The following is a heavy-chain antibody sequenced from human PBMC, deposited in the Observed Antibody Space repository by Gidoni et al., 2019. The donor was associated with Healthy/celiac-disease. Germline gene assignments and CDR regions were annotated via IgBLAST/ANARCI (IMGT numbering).Heavy chain of an antibody. Sequence: QVQLVESGGGVVQPGRSLRLSCAASGFTFSRYAMHWVRQAPGKGLEWVAVISYDGSNKYYADSVKGRFTISRDNSKNTLYLQMNSLRAEDTAVYYCARDGSDMIVVVQSNYYGMDVWGQGTTVTVSS. D-gene: IGHD3-22*01. CDR1: GFTFSRYA. CDR3: ARDGSDMIVVVQSNYYGMDV. J-gene: IGHJ6*02. V-gene: IGHV3-30*04. CDR2: ISYDGSNK.